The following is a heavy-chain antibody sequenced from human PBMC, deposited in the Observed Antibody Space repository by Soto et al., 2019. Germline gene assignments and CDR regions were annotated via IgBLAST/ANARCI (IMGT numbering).Heavy chain of an antibody. J-gene: IGHJ4*02. V-gene: IGHV1-69*13. D-gene: IGHD5-18*01. CDR1: GYTFTRYG. CDR3: AGNRGYSYGPRGAFDY. CDR2: IIPIFGAA. Sequence: SVKVSCKASGYTFTRYGISWVRQAPGQGLEWMGGIIPIFGAANYAQKFQGRVTITADESTSTAYMELSSLRSEDTAVYYCAGNRGYSYGPRGAFDYWGQGTLVTVSS.